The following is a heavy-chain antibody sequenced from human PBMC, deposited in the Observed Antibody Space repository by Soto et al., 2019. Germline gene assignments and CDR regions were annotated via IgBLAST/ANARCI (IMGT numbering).Heavy chain of an antibody. Sequence: HESGPGLVKPSETLSLTCAVSGDSMSSSDYYWGWIRQPPGQPLEWLAHIDSSGEKSYRTFLKSRLAISKDTSKSQIVLTMTNMDPADTATYYCARRHLAVAVSPWFDPWGQGIPVTVSS. J-gene: IGHJ5*02. CDR1: GDSMSSSDYY. V-gene: IGHV2-26*01. D-gene: IGHD6-19*01. CDR3: ARRHLAVAVSPWFDP. CDR2: IDSSGEK.